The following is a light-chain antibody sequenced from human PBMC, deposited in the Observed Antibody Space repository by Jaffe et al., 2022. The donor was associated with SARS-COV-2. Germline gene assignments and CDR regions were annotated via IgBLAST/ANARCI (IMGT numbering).Light chain of an antibody. V-gene: IGLV2-8*01. CDR2: EVS. CDR3: SSYGGRNNLV. CDR1: SSDVGTYDY. J-gene: IGLJ1*01. Sequence: QSALTQPPSTSGSPGQSVTISCTGSSSDVGTYDYVSWYQQHPGKPPKLMIYEVSKRPPGVPDRFSGSKSGNTASLTVSGLQAEDEADYYCSSYGGRNNLVFGTGTKVTVL.